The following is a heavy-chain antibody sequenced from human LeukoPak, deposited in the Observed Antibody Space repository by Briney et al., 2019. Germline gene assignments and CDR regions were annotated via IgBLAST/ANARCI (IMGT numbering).Heavy chain of an antibody. J-gene: IGHJ4*02. CDR1: GYTFTTHY. CDR2: INPNGGST. Sequence: ASVKVSCKASGYTFTTHYMHWVRQAPGQGLEWMGRINPNGGSTSYAQKFQGRVTMTTDTSTSTAYMELRSLRSDDTAVYYCARDYGNYYFDYWGQGTLVTVSS. V-gene: IGHV1-46*01. D-gene: IGHD4-17*01. CDR3: ARDYGNYYFDY.